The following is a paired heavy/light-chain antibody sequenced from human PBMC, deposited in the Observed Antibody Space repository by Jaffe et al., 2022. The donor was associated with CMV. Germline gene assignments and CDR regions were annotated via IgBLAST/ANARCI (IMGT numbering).Heavy chain of an antibody. Sequence: QVQLVQSGAEVKKPGSSVKVSCKASGGTFSSYAISWVRQAPGQGLEWMGGIIPIFGTANYAQKFQGRVTITADESTSTAYMELSSLRSEDTAVYYCARGGIVATIPNGNYYYGMDVWGQGTTVTVSS. CDR2: IIPIFGTA. J-gene: IGHJ6*02. V-gene: IGHV1-69*01. D-gene: IGHD5-12*01. CDR3: ARGGIVATIPNGNYYYGMDV. CDR1: GGTFSSYA.
Light chain of an antibody. J-gene: IGKJ2*01. V-gene: IGKV2-28*01. CDR1: QSLLHSNGYNY. CDR2: LGS. Sequence: DIVMTQSPLSLPVTPGEPASISCRSSQSLLHSNGYNYLDWYLQKPGQSPQLLIYLGSNRASGVPDRFSGSGSGTDFTLKISRVEAEDVGVYYCMQALQTPSSYTFGQGTKLEIK. CDR3: MQALQTPSSYT.